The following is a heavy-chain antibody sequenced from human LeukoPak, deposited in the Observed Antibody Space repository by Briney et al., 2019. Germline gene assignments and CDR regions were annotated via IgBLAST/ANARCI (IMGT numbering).Heavy chain of an antibody. CDR2: IYYSGST. D-gene: IGHD3-3*01. CDR1: GGSISSYY. J-gene: IGHJ5*02. CDR3: ARGYYDFWSGPPPGFDP. Sequence: SETLSLTCTVSGGSISSYYWSWIRQPPGKGLEWIGYIYYSGSTNYNPSLKSRVTISVDTSKNQFSLKPSSVTAADTAVYYCARGYYDFWSGPPPGFDPWGQGILVTVSS. V-gene: IGHV4-59*01.